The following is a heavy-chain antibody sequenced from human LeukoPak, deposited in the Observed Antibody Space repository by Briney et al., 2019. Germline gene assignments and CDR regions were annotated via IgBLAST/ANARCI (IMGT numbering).Heavy chain of an antibody. J-gene: IGHJ4*02. D-gene: IGHD2-2*01. CDR2: IPYDGSDK. V-gene: IGHV3-30*02. CDR1: GFTFSNHG. CDR3: AKDLANSYATEY. Sequence: GGSLRLSCVASGFTFSNHGMYWVRQAPGKGLEWVAFIPYDGSDKYHADSVKGRFTFSRDNSKNTLYVQMNSLRADDTAVYYCAKDLANSYATEYWGQGALVTVSS.